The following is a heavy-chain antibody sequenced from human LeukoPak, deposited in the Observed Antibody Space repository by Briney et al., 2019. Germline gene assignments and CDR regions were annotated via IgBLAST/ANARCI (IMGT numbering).Heavy chain of an antibody. D-gene: IGHD1-26*01. CDR1: GFTFDDYA. Sequence: GGSLRLSCATSGFTFDDYAMHWVRQAPGKGLEWVSGISWNSGSIGYADSVKGRFTISRDNAKNSLYLQMNSLRAEDTALYHCARGGGWGLPEYFDYWGQGTLVTVSS. CDR2: ISWNSGSI. V-gene: IGHV3-9*01. CDR3: ARGGGWGLPEYFDY. J-gene: IGHJ4*02.